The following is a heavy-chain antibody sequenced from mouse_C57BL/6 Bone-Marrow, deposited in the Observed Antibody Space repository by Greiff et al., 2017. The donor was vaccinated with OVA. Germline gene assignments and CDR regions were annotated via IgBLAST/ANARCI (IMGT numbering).Heavy chain of an antibody. CDR2: IYPRSGNT. CDR1: GYTFTSYG. CDR3: ARDGSRFYWYFDV. J-gene: IGHJ1*03. Sequence: VQLQQSGAELARPGASVKLSCKASGYTFTSYGISWVKQRTGQGLEWIGEIYPRSGNTYYNEKFKGKATLTADKSSSTAYMELRSLTSEDSAVYFCARDGSRFYWYFDVWGTWTTVTVSS. D-gene: IGHD1-1*01. V-gene: IGHV1-81*01.